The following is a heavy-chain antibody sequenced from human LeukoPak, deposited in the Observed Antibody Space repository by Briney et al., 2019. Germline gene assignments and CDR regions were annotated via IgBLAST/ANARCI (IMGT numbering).Heavy chain of an antibody. CDR2: INPSGGST. CDR3: ARDSLRTAIAMAGGNWFDP. V-gene: IGHV1-46*01. J-gene: IGHJ5*02. D-gene: IGHD6-19*01. Sequence: ASVKVSCKASGYTFTGYHMHWVRQAPRQRLEWMGIINPSGGSTTYAEKFQGRVTMTRDTSTSTVYMELSSLRSEDTAVYYCARDSLRTAIAMAGGNWFDPWGQGTLVTVSS. CDR1: GYTFTGYH.